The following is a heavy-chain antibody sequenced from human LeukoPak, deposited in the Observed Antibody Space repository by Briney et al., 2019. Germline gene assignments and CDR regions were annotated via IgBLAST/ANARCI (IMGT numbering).Heavy chain of an antibody. J-gene: IGHJ5*02. Sequence: PGGSLRFSCAASGFTFDDYGMSWVRQAPGKGLEWVSGINWNGGSTGYADSVKGRFTISRDNAKNSLYLQMNSLRAEDMALYYCARDRYFDWLPLRRHWFDPWGQGTLVTVSS. CDR3: ARDRYFDWLPLRRHWFDP. D-gene: IGHD3-9*01. CDR2: INWNGGST. CDR1: GFTFDDYG. V-gene: IGHV3-20*04.